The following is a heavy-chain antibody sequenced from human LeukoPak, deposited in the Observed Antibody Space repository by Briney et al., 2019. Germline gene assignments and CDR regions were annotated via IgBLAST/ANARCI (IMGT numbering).Heavy chain of an antibody. J-gene: IGHJ4*02. Sequence: PGGSLRLSCAASGFTFSSYAMHWVRQAPGKGLEWVAVISYDGSNKYYADSVKGRFTISRDNSKNTLYLQMNSLRAEDTAVYYCASDFWSGLYHDYWGQGTLVTVSS. CDR1: GFTFSSYA. CDR2: ISYDGSNK. D-gene: IGHD3-3*01. V-gene: IGHV3-30-3*01. CDR3: ASDFWSGLYHDY.